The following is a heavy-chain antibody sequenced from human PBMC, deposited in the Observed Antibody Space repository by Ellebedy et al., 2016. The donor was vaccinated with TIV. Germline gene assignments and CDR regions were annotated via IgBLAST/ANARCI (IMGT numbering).Heavy chain of an antibody. CDR3: VKETFARVAIFDL. CDR1: GFPLRVHA. V-gene: IGHV3-64D*06. D-gene: IGHD5-12*01. J-gene: IGHJ4*02. CDR2: ISSSGDRT. Sequence: GGSLRLSCSGSGFPLRVHAMHWVRQAPGKRPEYVATISSSGDRTYYADYVKGRFTTSRDNSKSTLFLQMSSLRPEDTAVYHCVKETFARVAIFDLWGQGTLVTVSS.